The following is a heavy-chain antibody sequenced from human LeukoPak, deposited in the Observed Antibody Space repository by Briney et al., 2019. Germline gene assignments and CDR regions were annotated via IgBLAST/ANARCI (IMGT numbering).Heavy chain of an antibody. CDR2: ISAYNGNT. Sequence: ASVKVSCKASGYTFTSYVITWVRQAPGQGLEWMGWISAYNGNTNYAQNLQGRVTMTTDPSTSTAYMELRSLRSDDTAVYYCARTRRTMGGTTVTYFDSWGQGTLVTVSS. CDR1: GYTFTSYV. D-gene: IGHD4-17*01. J-gene: IGHJ4*02. CDR3: ARTRRTMGGTTVTYFDS. V-gene: IGHV1-18*01.